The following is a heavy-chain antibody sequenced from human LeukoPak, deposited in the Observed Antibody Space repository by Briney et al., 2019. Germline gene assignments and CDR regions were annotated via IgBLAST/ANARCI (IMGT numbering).Heavy chain of an antibody. V-gene: IGHV4-39*01. Sequence: SETLSLTCTVSGVSISSYYWGWIRQPPGKGLEWIGSIYYSGSTYYNPSLKSRVTISVDTSKNQFSLKLSSVTAADTAVYYCARHDSSGPYNAFDIWGQGTMVTVSS. J-gene: IGHJ3*02. CDR3: ARHDSSGPYNAFDI. CDR2: IYYSGST. D-gene: IGHD3-22*01. CDR1: GVSISSYY.